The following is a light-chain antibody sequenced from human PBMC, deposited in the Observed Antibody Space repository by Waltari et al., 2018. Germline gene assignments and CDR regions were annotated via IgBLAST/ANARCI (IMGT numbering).Light chain of an antibody. CDR2: KTS. CDR3: RQYNTYWT. V-gene: IGKV1-5*03. CDR1: QNVDTW. Sequence: EIQMTKSPSTLSASIGDRVTITCRASQNVDTWLAWYEQQTGKAPKLLVYKTSTLHSGVPSRLSGSGSGTHFTLTISSLQPDDFSTYYCRQYNTYWTFGQGTTVE. J-gene: IGKJ1*01.